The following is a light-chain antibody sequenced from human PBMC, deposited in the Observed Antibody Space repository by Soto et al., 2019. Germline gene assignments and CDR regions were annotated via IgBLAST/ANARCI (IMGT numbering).Light chain of an antibody. V-gene: IGLV2-14*01. Sequence: QSALTQPASVSGSPGQSITISCTGTSSDVGGYNYVSWYQQHPGKAPKLMIYDVSNRPSGVSNRFSVSKSGNTASLTISGLQAEDEADYYCSSYTSSSTVVFAGGTKLTVL. CDR3: SSYTSSSTVV. J-gene: IGLJ2*01. CDR1: SSDVGGYNY. CDR2: DVS.